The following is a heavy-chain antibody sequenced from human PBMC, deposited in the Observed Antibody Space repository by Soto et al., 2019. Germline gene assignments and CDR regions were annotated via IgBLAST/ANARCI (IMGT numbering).Heavy chain of an antibody. J-gene: IGHJ6*02. CDR3: ASRTNGSGSYYRLDYYYGMDV. V-gene: IGHV4-59*01. Sequence: SETLSLTCTVSGGSISSYYWSWIRQPPGTGLEWIGYIYYSGSTNYNPSLKSRVTISVDTSKNQFSLKLSSVTAADTAVYYCASRTNGSGSYYRLDYYYGMDVWGQGTTVTVSS. CDR2: IYYSGST. D-gene: IGHD3-10*01. CDR1: GGSISSYY.